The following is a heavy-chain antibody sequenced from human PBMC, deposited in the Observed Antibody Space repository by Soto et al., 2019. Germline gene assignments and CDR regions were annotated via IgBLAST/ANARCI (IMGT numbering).Heavy chain of an antibody. V-gene: IGHV3-43D*03. CDR2: ISWDGGNT. CDR1: GFTFDDYA. Sequence: GGSLRLSCAASGFTFDDYAMHWVRQAPGKGLECVSLISWDGGNTYYADSVKGRFTISRDNSKNSLYLQMNSLRAEDTALYYCAKDLAGTRSYYGMDVWGQGTTVTVSS. CDR3: AKDLAGTRSYYGMDV. D-gene: IGHD1-1*01. J-gene: IGHJ6*02.